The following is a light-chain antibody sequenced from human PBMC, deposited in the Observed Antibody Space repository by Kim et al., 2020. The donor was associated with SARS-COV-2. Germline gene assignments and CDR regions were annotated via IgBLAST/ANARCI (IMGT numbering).Light chain of an antibody. J-gene: IGKJ4*01. CDR3: QQSYRIPLT. CDR1: QTINNY. CDR2: AAS. Sequence: DIQMTQSPSSLSASVGDRVTITCRASQTINNYLNWYQQKAGKGPKVLIYAASSLQSGVPSRFSGSGSGTEFTLTISSLQHEDFATYYCQQSYRIPLTFGGGTKVDIK. V-gene: IGKV1-39*01.